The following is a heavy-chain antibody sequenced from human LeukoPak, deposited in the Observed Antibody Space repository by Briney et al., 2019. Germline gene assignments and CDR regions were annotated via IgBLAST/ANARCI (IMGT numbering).Heavy chain of an antibody. CDR1: GGSISSGGYY. CDR3: ASGYYYDSSGYLLFDY. D-gene: IGHD3-22*01. CDR2: IYYSGST. Sequence: SETLSLTCTVSGGSISSGGYYWSWIRQHPGKGLEWIGYIYYSGSTYYNPSLKSRVTISVDTSRNQFSLKLSSVTAADTAVYYCASGYYYDSSGYLLFDYWGQGTLVTVSS. V-gene: IGHV4-31*03. J-gene: IGHJ4*02.